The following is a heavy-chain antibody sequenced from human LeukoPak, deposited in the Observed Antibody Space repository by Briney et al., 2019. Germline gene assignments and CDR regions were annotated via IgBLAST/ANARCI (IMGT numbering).Heavy chain of an antibody. CDR2: MNPNSGNT. D-gene: IGHD3-3*01. CDR3: ARVGYSFWSGYSSYYYYMDV. Sequence: GASVKVSCKASGYTFTGYYMHWVRQATGQGLEWMGWMNPNSGNTGYAQKCQGRVTITRNTSISTAYMELSSLRSEDTAVYYCARVGYSFWSGYSSYYYYMDVWGKGTTVTVSS. V-gene: IGHV1-8*03. J-gene: IGHJ6*03. CDR1: GYTFTGYY.